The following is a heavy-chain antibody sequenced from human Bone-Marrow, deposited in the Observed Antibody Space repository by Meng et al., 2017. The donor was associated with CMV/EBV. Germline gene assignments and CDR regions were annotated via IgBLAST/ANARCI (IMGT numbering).Heavy chain of an antibody. Sequence: LETLSLTCTVSGGSISSYYWSWIRQPPGKGLEWIGYIYYSGSTNYNPSLKSRVTISVDTSKNQFSLKLSSVTAADTAVYYCARALEVDYFDYWGRNAGHRLL. D-gene: IGHD2-15*01. V-gene: IGHV4-59*01. CDR2: IYYSGST. J-gene: IGHJ4*01. CDR1: GGSISSYY. CDR3: ARALEVDYFDY.